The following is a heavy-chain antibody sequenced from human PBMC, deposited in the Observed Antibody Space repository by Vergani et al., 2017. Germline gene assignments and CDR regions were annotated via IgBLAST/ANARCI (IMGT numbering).Heavy chain of an antibody. CDR1: GGSFSGYY. Sequence: QVQLQQWGAGLLKPSETLSLTCAVYGGSFSGYYWSWIRQPPGKGLEWIGEINHSGRTNYNPSLKSRVTISVDTSKNQFSLKLSSVTAADTAVYYCARGSIAARPLDYWGQGTLVTVSS. CDR2: INHSGRT. V-gene: IGHV4-34*01. D-gene: IGHD6-6*01. J-gene: IGHJ4*02. CDR3: ARGSIAARPLDY.